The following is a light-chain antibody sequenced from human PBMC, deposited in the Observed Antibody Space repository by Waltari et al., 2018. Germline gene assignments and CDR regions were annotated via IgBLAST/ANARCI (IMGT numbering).Light chain of an antibody. J-gene: IGKJ2*01. CDR2: AAS. Sequence: DIQLTQSPSYLSASVGDRVTITCRASQTLTTYLNWYQQRPGTAPKFLIYAASNLETGVPSRFSDGGSGTDFTLTISGLQPDDFATYYCQQSKEVPFTFGQGTKLAIK. V-gene: IGKV1-39*01. CDR1: QTLTTY. CDR3: QQSKEVPFT.